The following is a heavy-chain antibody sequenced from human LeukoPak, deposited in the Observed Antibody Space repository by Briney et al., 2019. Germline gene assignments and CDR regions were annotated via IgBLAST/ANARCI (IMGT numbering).Heavy chain of an antibody. V-gene: IGHV3-23*01. CDR2: ISGRGGRT. D-gene: IGHD3-16*01. J-gene: IGHJ4*02. Sequence: PRGSLSLSCAASGFTLSNYDMSWVRPAPRKGLAWVSAISGRGGRTYNADSVKGRFTISRDSPKNTLYLQMNSLRAEDTAVYYCARELRLGGLKNWGQGTLVTVSS. CDR3: ARELRLGGLKN. CDR1: GFTLSNYD.